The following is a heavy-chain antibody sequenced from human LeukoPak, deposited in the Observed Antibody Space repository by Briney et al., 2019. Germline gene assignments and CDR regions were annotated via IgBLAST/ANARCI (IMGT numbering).Heavy chain of an antibody. CDR3: AREIDYYDSSGYYGPGDY. CDR2: IYYSGST. Sequence: PSETLSLTCTVSGGSISSYYWSWIRQPLGKGLEWIGYIYYSGSTNYNPSLKSRVTMSVDTSKNQFSLKLSSVTAADTAVYYCAREIDYYDSSGYYGPGDYWGQGTLVTVSS. V-gene: IGHV4-59*12. J-gene: IGHJ4*02. D-gene: IGHD3-22*01. CDR1: GGSISSYY.